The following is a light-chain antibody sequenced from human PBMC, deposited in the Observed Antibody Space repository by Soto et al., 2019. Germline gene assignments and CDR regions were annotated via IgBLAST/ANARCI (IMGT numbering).Light chain of an antibody. J-gene: IGKJ1*01. V-gene: IGKV1-5*01. CDR3: QQYNSYSQT. Sequence: DIQMTQSLSTLSASVGDRVTITCRASQSISSWLAWYQQKPGKAPKLLIYDASSLESGVPSRFSGSGSRTEFTLTIITLQPDDFATYYCQQYNSYSQTFGQGTKVDIK. CDR2: DAS. CDR1: QSISSW.